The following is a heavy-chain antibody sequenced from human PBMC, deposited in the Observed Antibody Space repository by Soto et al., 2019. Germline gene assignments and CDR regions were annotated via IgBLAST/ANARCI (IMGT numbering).Heavy chain of an antibody. CDR3: ARLPNKSPQK. V-gene: IGHV3-74*01. CDR1: GFTFSSYW. CDR2: ISNDGSS. J-gene: IGHJ1*01. Sequence: VQLVESGGGLVQPGGSLRLSCVASGFTFSSYWMHWVRQAPGKGLVWVSSISNDGSSIYADPVKGRFTISRDNATSTLNLQLNSLRAEDTAVYYCARLPNKSPQKWGQGTLVIVSP.